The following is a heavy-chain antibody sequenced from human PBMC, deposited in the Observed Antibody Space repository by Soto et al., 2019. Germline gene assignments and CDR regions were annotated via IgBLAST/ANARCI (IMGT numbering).Heavy chain of an antibody. V-gene: IGHV1-69*02. Sequence: SVKVSCKASGGTFSSYTISWVRQAPGQGLEWMGRIIPILGIANYAQKFQGRVTITADKSTSTAYMELSSLRSEDTAVYYCASFSDCGGDCYDYWGQGTLVTAPQ. CDR1: GGTFSSYT. D-gene: IGHD2-21*01. J-gene: IGHJ4*02. CDR2: IIPILGIA. CDR3: ASFSDCGGDCYDY.